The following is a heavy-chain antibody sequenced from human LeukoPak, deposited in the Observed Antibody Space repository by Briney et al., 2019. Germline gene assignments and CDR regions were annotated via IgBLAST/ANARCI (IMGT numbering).Heavy chain of an antibody. J-gene: IGHJ3*01. CDR2: INHSGST. CDR1: GGSFSGYY. V-gene: IGHV4-34*01. Sequence: SETLSLTCAVYGGSFSGYYWSWIRQPPGKGLEWIGEINHSGSTNYNPSLKSRVTISVDTSKNQFSLKLSSVTAADTAVYYCARQVATIYHGFDVWGQGTMITVSS. D-gene: IGHD5-24*01. CDR3: ARQVATIYHGFDV.